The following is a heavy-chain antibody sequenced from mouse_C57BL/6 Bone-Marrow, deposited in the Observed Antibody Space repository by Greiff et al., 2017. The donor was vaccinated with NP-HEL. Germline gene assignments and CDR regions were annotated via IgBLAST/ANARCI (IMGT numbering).Heavy chain of an antibody. Sequence: EVKVVESGGGLVKPGGSLKLSCAASGFTFSSYAMSWVRQTPEKRLEWVATISDGGSYTYYPDNVKGRFTISRYNAKNNLYLQMIHLKSEDTAMYYCARDRRIRGRYFDYWGQGTTLTVSS. CDR3: ARDRRIRGRYFDY. CDR1: GFTFSSYA. J-gene: IGHJ2*01. V-gene: IGHV5-4*01. CDR2: ISDGGSYT. D-gene: IGHD2-4*01.